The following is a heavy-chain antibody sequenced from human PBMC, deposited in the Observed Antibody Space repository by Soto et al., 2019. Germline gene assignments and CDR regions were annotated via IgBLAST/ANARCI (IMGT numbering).Heavy chain of an antibody. CDR3: ARALTITAPFDH. CDR2: IYYDGST. J-gene: IGHJ5*02. Sequence: QVQLQESGPGLVKPSQTLSLTCTVSGGSISSGVYYWSWIRQHPGKGLEWIGYIYYDGSTYYNPSLKSRVTMSVDTSKHQFSLRLSSVTAADTAVYYCARALTITAPFDHWGQGTLVTVSS. CDR1: GGSISSGVYY. V-gene: IGHV4-31*03. D-gene: IGHD6-6*01.